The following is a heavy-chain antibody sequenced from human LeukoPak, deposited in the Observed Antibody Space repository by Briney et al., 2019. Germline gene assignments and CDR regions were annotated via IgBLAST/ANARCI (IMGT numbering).Heavy chain of an antibody. CDR1: GFTFSSYA. CDR2: ISGSGGST. D-gene: IGHD6-13*01. Sequence: GGSLRLSCAASGFTFSSYAMSWVRQAPGKGREWVSAISGSGGSTYYADSVKGRFTISRDNSKNTLYLQMNSLRAEDTAVYYCAKTRVGIAAADSFDYWGQGTLVTVSS. V-gene: IGHV3-23*01. J-gene: IGHJ4*02. CDR3: AKTRVGIAAADSFDY.